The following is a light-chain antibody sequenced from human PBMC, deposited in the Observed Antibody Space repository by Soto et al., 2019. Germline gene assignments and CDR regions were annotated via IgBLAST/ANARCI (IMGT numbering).Light chain of an antibody. Sequence: EIVMTQSPATLSVSPGERATLSCRASQSVSSNLAWFQQKPGQPPRLLIYGISTRATGVPARFSGGGSGTDFTLTISSLQSEDFAVYYCLQYNNWYAFGQRTKLEIK. CDR1: QSVSSN. V-gene: IGKV3-15*01. J-gene: IGKJ2*01. CDR2: GIS. CDR3: LQYNNWYA.